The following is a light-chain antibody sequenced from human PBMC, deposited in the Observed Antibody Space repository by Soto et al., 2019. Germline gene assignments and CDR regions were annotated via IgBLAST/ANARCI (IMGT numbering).Light chain of an antibody. V-gene: IGKV3-11*01. CDR3: QQRSNWPPYT. Sequence: EIVLTQSPATLSLSPGERATLSCRASQSVSSYLACYQQKPGQARRLLIYDASNRATGIPARFSGSGSGTDFTLTISSLEPEDFAVYYCQQRSNWPPYTFGQGTKLEIK. CDR2: DAS. J-gene: IGKJ2*01. CDR1: QSVSSY.